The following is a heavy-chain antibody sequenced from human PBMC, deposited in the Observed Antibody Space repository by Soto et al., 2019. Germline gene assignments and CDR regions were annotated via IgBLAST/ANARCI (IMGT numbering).Heavy chain of an antibody. Sequence: ASVKVSCKASGYTFTSYGISWVRQAPGQGLEWMGWISAYNGNTNYAQKLQGRVTMTTDTSTSTAYMELRSLRSDDTAVYYCARDYTYYDFWSGYWSQGYYGIDVWGQGTTVPVSS. CDR2: ISAYNGNT. V-gene: IGHV1-18*01. CDR3: ARDYTYYDFWSGYWSQGYYGIDV. J-gene: IGHJ6*02. D-gene: IGHD3-3*01. CDR1: GYTFTSYG.